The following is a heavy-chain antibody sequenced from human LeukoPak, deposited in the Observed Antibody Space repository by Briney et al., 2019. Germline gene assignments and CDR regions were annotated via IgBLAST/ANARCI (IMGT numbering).Heavy chain of an antibody. CDR3: ARVSLGGGEAGVGATPDYYFDY. V-gene: IGHV4-34*01. J-gene: IGHJ4*02. CDR1: GGSFSGYY. Sequence: SETLSLTCAVYGGSFSGYYWSWIRQPPGKGLEWIGEINHSGSTNYNPSLKSRVTISVDTPKNQFSLKLSSVTAADTAVYYCARVSLGGGEAGVGATPDYYFDYWGQGTLVTVSS. D-gene: IGHD1-26*01. CDR2: INHSGST.